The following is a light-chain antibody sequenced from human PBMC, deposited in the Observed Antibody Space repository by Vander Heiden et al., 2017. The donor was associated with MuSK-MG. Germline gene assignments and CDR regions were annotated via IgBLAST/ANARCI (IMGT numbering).Light chain of an antibody. CDR3: NSFTTSSTWV. CDR2: DVS. CDR1: SRDMGHGDY. Sequence: QSALTQPASVSGSPGQSITISCRGTSRDMGHGDYVSWYQQHPGNAPKLLIYDVSDRPAGVSNRFSGSKSGNTASLTISGLQAEDEADYYCNSFTTSSTWVFGGGTKMTVL. J-gene: IGLJ3*02. V-gene: IGLV2-14*03.